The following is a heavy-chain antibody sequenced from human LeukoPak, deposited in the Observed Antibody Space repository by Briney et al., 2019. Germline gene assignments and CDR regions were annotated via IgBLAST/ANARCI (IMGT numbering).Heavy chain of an antibody. CDR1: GYTFTSYG. V-gene: IGHV1-18*01. Sequence: ASVKVSCKASGYTFTSYGISWVLQAPGQGLEWMGWISAYNGNTNYAQKLQGRVTVTTDTSTSTPYMELRSLGSDDTAVYYCARPHYDFWSGPVAGGAFDIWGQGTMVTVSS. D-gene: IGHD3-3*01. J-gene: IGHJ3*02. CDR3: ARPHYDFWSGPVAGGAFDI. CDR2: ISAYNGNT.